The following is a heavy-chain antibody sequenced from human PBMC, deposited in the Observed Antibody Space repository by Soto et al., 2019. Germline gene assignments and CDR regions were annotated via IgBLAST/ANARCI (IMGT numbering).Heavy chain of an antibody. CDR1: GGTFSSYA. Sequence: SVKVSCKASGGTFSSYAISWVRQAPGQGLEWMGGIIPIFGTANYAQKFQGRVTITADESTSTAYMELSSLRSEDTAVYYCASRGYGDYRYYFDYWGQGTLVPVSS. CDR2: IIPIFGTA. V-gene: IGHV1-69*13. D-gene: IGHD4-17*01. J-gene: IGHJ4*02. CDR3: ASRGYGDYRYYFDY.